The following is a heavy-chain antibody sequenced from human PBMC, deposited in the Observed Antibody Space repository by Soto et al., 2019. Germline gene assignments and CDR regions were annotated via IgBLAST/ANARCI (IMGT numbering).Heavy chain of an antibody. J-gene: IGHJ5*01. V-gene: IGHV4-59*08. D-gene: IGHD1-1*01. CDR3: ARRAQHNSLVVQDNWLDY. CDR1: GGSISSHS. Sequence: SETLSLTCTVSGGSISSHSWNWIRQPPGRGLEWIGYVYSSGSTKYNPSLESRVTTSVDTSKNQFSLKLTSLTAADTAVYFCARRAQHNSLVVQDNWLDYWGQGTLVTV. CDR2: VYSSGST.